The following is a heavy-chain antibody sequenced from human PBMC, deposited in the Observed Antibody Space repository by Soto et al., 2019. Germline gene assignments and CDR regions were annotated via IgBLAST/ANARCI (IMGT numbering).Heavy chain of an antibody. Sequence: QAQLVQSGAEVKKPGASVRVSCKASGYVFDAYAMHWVRQAPGQRLEWMGWINPGSGDTKFSQKYQGRATFTRDTTASTAYMEVSSLRSEDTGIYFCARETGAWSQDVFDVWGQGTLVTVSS. CDR3: ARETGAWSQDVFDV. CDR2: INPGSGDT. J-gene: IGHJ3*01. CDR1: GYVFDAYA. V-gene: IGHV1-3*01.